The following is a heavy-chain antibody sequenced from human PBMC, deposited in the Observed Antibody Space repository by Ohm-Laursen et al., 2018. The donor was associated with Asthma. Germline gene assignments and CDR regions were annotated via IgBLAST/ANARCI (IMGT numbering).Heavy chain of an antibody. V-gene: IGHV3-21*01. CDR3: EAYSSGWENRGFDY. J-gene: IGHJ4*02. CDR1: GYTFSRYS. Sequence: SLRLSCAASGYTFSRYSIHWVRQIPGKGLEWVASISTASSFIYYADSVRGRFTTSRDNSKNTLYLQMNSLRAEDTAVYYCEAYSSGWENRGFDYWGQGTLVTVSS. CDR2: ISTASSFI. D-gene: IGHD6-19*01.